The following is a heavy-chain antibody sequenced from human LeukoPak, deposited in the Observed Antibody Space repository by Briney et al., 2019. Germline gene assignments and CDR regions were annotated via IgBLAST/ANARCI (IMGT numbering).Heavy chain of an antibody. CDR2: IYYSGST. CDR1: GGSISTYY. J-gene: IGHJ4*02. D-gene: IGHD6-19*01. CDR3: ARHSSGSYAGYNDY. Sequence: SSVTLSLTCTVSGGSISTYYWSWIRQPPGKGLERIGYIYYSGSTNYNPSLKSRVTISVDTSKNQFSLKLSSVTAADTAVYYCARHSSGSYAGYNDYWGQGTLVTVSS. V-gene: IGHV4-59*08.